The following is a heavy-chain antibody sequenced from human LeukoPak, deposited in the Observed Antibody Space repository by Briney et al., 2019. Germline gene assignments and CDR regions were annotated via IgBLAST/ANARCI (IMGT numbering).Heavy chain of an antibody. J-gene: IGHJ4*02. CDR3: ARGSGWYSSGWLGY. V-gene: IGHV4-34*01. CDR2: INHSGST. CDR1: GGSFSGYY. Sequence: SETLSLTCAVYGGSFSGYYWSWIRQPPGKGLEWIGEINHSGSTNYNPSLKSRVTISVDTSKNQFSLKLSTVTAADTAVYYCARGSGWYSSGWLGYWGQGTLVTVSS. D-gene: IGHD6-19*01.